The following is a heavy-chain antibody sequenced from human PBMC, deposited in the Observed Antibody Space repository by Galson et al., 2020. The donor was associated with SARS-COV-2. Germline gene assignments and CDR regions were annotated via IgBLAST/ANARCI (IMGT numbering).Heavy chain of an antibody. CDR1: GYTFTAYG. CDR3: ARDRDLISSAGTSFDI. CDR2: ISTYNDNT. V-gene: IGHV1-18*01. Sequence: ASVKVSCKTSGYTFTAYGISWVRQAPGQGLERMGWISTYNDNTHYAQRFQGTVTMTTDTSTSTVYMELRSLRSDDTAVYFCARDRDLISSAGTSFDIWGQGTLVSVSS. D-gene: IGHD6-13*01. J-gene: IGHJ3*02.